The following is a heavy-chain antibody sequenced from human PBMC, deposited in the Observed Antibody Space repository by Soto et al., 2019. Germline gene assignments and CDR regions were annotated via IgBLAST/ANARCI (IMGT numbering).Heavy chain of an antibody. CDR2: IYYSGST. CDR1: GGSISSSSYY. V-gene: IGHV4-39*01. CDR3: SGSFGGLISF. D-gene: IGHD3-16*01. J-gene: IGHJ4*02. Sequence: PSETLSLTCTVSGGSISSSSYYWGWIRQPPGKGLEWIGSIYYSGSTYYNPSLKSRVTISVDTSKNQFSLKLSSVTAADTAVYYCSGSFGGLISFWGQGTLVTVSS.